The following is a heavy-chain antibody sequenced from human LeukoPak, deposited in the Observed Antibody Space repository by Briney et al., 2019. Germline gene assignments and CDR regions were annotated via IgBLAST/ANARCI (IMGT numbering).Heavy chain of an antibody. V-gene: IGHV4-4*09. CDR3: ARLNSWYQIFDY. D-gene: IGHD6-13*01. Sequence: SETLSLTCTVSGGSISSYYWSWIRQPPGKGLEWIAYIYNTGSTNYNPSLKSRVTISIDTSKNQFSLKLSSVAAADTAVYYCARLNSWYQIFDYWGHGTLVTVSS. CDR1: GGSISSYY. J-gene: IGHJ4*01. CDR2: IYNTGST.